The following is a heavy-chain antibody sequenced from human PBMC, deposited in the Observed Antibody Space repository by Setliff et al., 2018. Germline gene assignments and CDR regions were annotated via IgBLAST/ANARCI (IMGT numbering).Heavy chain of an antibody. V-gene: IGHV4-34*01. J-gene: IGHJ6*02. Sequence: SETLSLTCAVYGGSFSGYYWSWIRQPPGKGLEWIGETNHSGSTNYNPFLKSRVTISVDTSKNQFSLKLSSVTAADTAVYYCARSAGYSSSWYNYYYGMDVWGQGTTVTVSS. CDR3: ARSAGYSSSWYNYYYGMDV. CDR1: GGSFSGYY. D-gene: IGHD6-13*01. CDR2: TNHSGST.